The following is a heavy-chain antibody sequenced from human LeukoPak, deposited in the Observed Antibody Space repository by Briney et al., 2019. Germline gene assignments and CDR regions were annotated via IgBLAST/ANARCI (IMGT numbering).Heavy chain of an antibody. CDR2: IKQDGSEK. CDR3: AKHSLITMVRGVLDAFDI. CDR1: GFTFSSYW. V-gene: IGHV3-7*01. Sequence: PGGSLRLSCAASGFTFSSYWMSWVRQAPGKGLEWVANIKQDGSEKYYVDSVKGRFTISRDNAKNSLYLQMNSLRAEDTAVYYCAKHSLITMVRGVLDAFDIWGQGTMVTASS. D-gene: IGHD3-10*01. J-gene: IGHJ3*02.